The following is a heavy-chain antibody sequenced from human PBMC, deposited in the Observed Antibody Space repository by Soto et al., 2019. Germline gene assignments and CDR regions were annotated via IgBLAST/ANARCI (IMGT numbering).Heavy chain of an antibody. CDR1: GDSMTTIGYY. CDR2: IYHTGST. D-gene: IGHD3-10*01. CDR3: SRLRDTYFFDS. Sequence: PSETLSLTCSVSGDSMTTIGYYWSWVRQHPGKGLEWIGYIYHTGSTYYNPSLKSRVTISLDTSKQQFSLNLTSVTAADTAVYYCSRLRDTYFFDSWGQGTLGTVS. J-gene: IGHJ4*02. V-gene: IGHV4-31*03.